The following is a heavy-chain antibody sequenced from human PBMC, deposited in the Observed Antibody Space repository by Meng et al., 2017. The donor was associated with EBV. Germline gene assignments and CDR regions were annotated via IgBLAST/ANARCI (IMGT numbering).Heavy chain of an antibody. V-gene: IGHV2-5*02. D-gene: IGHD3-10*01. CDR1: WISLTTSGVG. J-gene: IGHJ4*02. Sequence: ITLKESGPTLVNPTQTLLLTCTFSWISLTTSGVGVGWIRQPPGKALEWLAVIYWDDAKRYSPSLKNRLTITKDTSKNQVVLTMTNMDPVDTATYFCAHSKYYSDSGGYWDYFDDWGQGTLVTVSS. CDR2: IYWDDAK. CDR3: AHSKYYSDSGGYWDYFDD.